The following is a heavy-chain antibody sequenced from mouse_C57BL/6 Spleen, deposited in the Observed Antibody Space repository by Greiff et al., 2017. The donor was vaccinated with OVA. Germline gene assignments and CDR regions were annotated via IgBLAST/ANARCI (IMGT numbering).Heavy chain of an antibody. J-gene: IGHJ3*01. CDR3: ARSRSYYGYDAWFAY. CDR2: INPNNGGT. CDR1: GYTFTDYN. Sequence: EVQLQQSGPELVKPGASVKIPCKASGYTFTDYNMDWVKQSHGKSLEWIGDINPNNGGTIYNQKFKGKATLTVDKSSSTAYMELRSLTSEDTAVYYCARSRSYYGYDAWFAYWGQGTLVTVSA. D-gene: IGHD2-2*01. V-gene: IGHV1-18*01.